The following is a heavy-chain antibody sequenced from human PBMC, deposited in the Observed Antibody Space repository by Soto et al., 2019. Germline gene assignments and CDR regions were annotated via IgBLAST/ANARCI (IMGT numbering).Heavy chain of an antibody. CDR2: IYWDDDK. CDR1: GFSLSTSGVG. J-gene: IGHJ1*01. CDR3: AHRRVYGDYAEYFQH. D-gene: IGHD4-17*01. V-gene: IGHV2-5*02. Sequence: QITLKESGPPLVKPTQTLTLTCTFSGFSLSTSGVGVGWIRQPPGKALEWLALIYWDDDKRYSPSLKSRLTITKDTSKNQVVLTMTNMDPVDTATYYCAHRRVYGDYAEYFQHWGQGTLVTVSS.